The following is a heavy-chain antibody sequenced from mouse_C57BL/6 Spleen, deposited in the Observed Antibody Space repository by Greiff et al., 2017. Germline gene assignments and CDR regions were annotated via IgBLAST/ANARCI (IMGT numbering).Heavy chain of an antibody. CDR2: IDPSDSET. Sequence: QVQLQQPGAELVRPGSSVKLSCKASGYTFTSYWMHWVKQRPIQGLEWIGNIDPSDSETHYNQKFKDKATLTVDKSSSTAYMQLSSLTSEDSAVYCCALCYDYDEFAYWGQGTLVTVSA. J-gene: IGHJ3*01. CDR1: GYTFTSYW. D-gene: IGHD2-4*01. CDR3: ALCYDYDEFAY. V-gene: IGHV1-52*01.